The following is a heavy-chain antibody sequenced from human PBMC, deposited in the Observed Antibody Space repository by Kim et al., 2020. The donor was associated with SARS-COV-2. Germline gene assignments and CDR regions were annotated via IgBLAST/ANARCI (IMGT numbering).Heavy chain of an antibody. Sequence: ASVKVSCKASGYTLTAFPMNWVRRAPGQGLEWMGWINTNTGNPTYAQGFTGRFVFSLDTSVSTAYLQISSLRAEDTAVYYCARSNWHIEHWGQGTLVTVSS. CDR2: INTNTGNP. CDR1: GYTLTAFP. V-gene: IGHV7-4-1*02. J-gene: IGHJ4*02. D-gene: IGHD2-21*01. CDR3: ARSNWHIEH.